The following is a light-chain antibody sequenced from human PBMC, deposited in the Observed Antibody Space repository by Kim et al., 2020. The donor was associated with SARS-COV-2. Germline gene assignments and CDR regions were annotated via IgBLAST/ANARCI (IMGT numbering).Light chain of an antibody. J-gene: IGKJ4*01. V-gene: IGKV1-12*01. CDR3: QQTNNFPLA. Sequence: DLQMTQSPPFVSASVGDKVTITCRASQSFSTWLAWYQQRPGEAPKLLIYAASSLHRGVPSRFSGSESGTDFTLTISSLQPEDFATYYCQQTNNFPLAFGGGTKVDIK. CDR1: QSFSTW. CDR2: AAS.